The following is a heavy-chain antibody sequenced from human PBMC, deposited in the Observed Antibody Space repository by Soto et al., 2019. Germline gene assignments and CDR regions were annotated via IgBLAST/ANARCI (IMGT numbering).Heavy chain of an antibody. CDR2: IIPIFGTA. CDR3: ARNGGRHFGGIDY. CDR1: GGTFSSYS. J-gene: IGHJ4*02. Sequence: QVQLVQSGAEVKKPGSSVKVSCKASGGTFSSYSINWVRQAPGQGLEWMGEIIPIFGTANYAQKFQGRVTITADESTSTAYMELSSLRSEDTAVYYWARNGGRHFGGIDYCGQGKLVSVPS. V-gene: IGHV1-69*01. D-gene: IGHD1-26*01.